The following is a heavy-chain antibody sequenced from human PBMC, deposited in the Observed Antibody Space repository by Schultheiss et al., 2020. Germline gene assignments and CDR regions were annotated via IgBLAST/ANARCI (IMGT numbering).Heavy chain of an antibody. Sequence: SETLSLTCTVSGGSISSGGYYWSWIRQHPGKGLEWIGYIYYSGSTYYNPSLKSRVTISVDTSKNQFSLKLSSVTAADTAVYYCAGGENYGMDVWGQGTTVNGYS. J-gene: IGHJ6*02. CDR1: GGSISSGGYY. CDR2: IYYSGST. CDR3: AGGENYGMDV. V-gene: IGHV4-31*03.